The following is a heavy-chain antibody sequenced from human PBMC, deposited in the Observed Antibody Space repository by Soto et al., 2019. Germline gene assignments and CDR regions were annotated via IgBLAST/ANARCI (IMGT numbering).Heavy chain of an antibody. J-gene: IGHJ5*02. CDR2: IYYSGST. V-gene: IGHV4-39*01. Sequence: QLQLQESGPGLVKPSETLSLTCTVSGGSISSSSYYWGWIRQPPGKGLEWIGSIYYSGSTYYNPSLKSRVTISVDTSKNQFSLKLSSVTAADTAVYYCARPSLVVAATGGWFDPWGQGTLVTVSS. CDR3: ARPSLVVAATGGWFDP. CDR1: GGSISSSSYY. D-gene: IGHD2-15*01.